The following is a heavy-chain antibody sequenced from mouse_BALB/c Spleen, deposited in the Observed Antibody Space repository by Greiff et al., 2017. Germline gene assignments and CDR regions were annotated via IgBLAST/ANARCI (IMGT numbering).Heavy chain of an antibody. CDR1: GFTFSSYT. D-gene: IGHD2-14*01. J-gene: IGHJ4*01. Sequence: VQLKESGGGLVQPGGSLKLSCAASGFTFSSYTMSWVRQTPEKRLEWVAYISNGGGSTYYPDTVKGRFTISRDNAKNTLYLQMSSLKSEDTAMYYCARQGVRRGAYYYAMDYWGQGTSVTVSS. V-gene: IGHV5-12-2*01. CDR3: ARQGVRRGAYYYAMDY. CDR2: ISNGGGST.